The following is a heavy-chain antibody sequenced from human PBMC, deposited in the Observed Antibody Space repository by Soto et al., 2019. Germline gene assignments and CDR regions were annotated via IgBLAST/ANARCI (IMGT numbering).Heavy chain of an antibody. J-gene: IGHJ4*02. CDR3: AARLLDNVDY. CDR1: GGSISSGGYY. V-gene: IGHV4-31*03. CDR2: IYYSGST. Sequence: PSETLSLTCSVSGGSISSGGYYWSWIRQHPGKGLEWIGYIYYSGSTYYNPSLKSRVTISVDTSKNQFSLKLSSVTAADTAVYYCAARLLDNVDYWGQGTLVTVSS. D-gene: IGHD2-2*03.